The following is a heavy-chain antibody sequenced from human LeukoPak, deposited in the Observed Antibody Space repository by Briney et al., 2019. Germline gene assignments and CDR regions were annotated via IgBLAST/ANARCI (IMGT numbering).Heavy chain of an antibody. Sequence: SETLSLTCAVYGGSFSGYYWSWIRQPPGKGLDWIGEISHSGSTNYYPYLKSRVTISVGKSKKQFSLKLTSVTAADTAVYYCARGSGKYGMDISGKGTTVTVSS. CDR1: GGSFSGYY. D-gene: IGHD3-10*01. CDR3: ARGSGKYGMDI. CDR2: ISHSGST. J-gene: IGHJ6*01. V-gene: IGHV4-34*01.